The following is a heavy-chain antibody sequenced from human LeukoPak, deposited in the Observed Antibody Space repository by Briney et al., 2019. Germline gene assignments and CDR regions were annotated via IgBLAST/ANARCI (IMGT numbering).Heavy chain of an antibody. CDR2: ILISGST. Sequence: SETLSLTCTVSGDSIGSYYWTWIRQPPGKGLEWIGNILISGSTNYTPSLTSRITISVDPSKNQFSLKLNSVTAADTAVYYCARPERLRGYCSNGECYRYALDIWGQGTMVTVSS. CDR1: GDSIGSYY. D-gene: IGHD2-8*01. CDR3: ARPERLRGYCSNGECYRYALDI. V-gene: IGHV4-4*09. J-gene: IGHJ3*02.